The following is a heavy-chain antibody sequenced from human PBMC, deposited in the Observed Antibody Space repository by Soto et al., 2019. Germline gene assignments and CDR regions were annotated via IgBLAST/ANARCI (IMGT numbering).Heavy chain of an antibody. Sequence: GESLKISCKGSVYSFTSYWISWVRQMPGKGLEWMGRIDPSDSYTNYSPSFQGHVTISADKSISTAYLQWSSLKASDTAMYYCARHRRYYYDSSGYLDYWGQGTLVTVS. V-gene: IGHV5-10-1*01. CDR2: IDPSDSYT. J-gene: IGHJ4*02. CDR1: VYSFTSYW. D-gene: IGHD3-22*01. CDR3: ARHRRYYYDSSGYLDY.